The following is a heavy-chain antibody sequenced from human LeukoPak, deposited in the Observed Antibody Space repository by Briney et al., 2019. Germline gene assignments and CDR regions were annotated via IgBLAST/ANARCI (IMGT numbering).Heavy chain of an antibody. CDR3: ARDTVVVASPPGY. J-gene: IGHJ4*02. CDR1: GFTFSSYW. CDR2: IKRDGSEK. D-gene: IGHD2-15*01. Sequence: PGGSLRLSCAASGFTFSSYWMSWVRQAPGKGLEWVANIKRDGSEKYYVDSVKGRFTISRDNAKNSLHLQMNSLRAEDTAVYYCARDTVVVASPPGYWGQGTLVTVSS. V-gene: IGHV3-7*01.